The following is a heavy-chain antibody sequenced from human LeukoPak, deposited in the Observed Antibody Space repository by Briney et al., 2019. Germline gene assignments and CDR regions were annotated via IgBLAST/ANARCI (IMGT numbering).Heavy chain of an antibody. J-gene: IGHJ6*03. D-gene: IGHD4-11*01. CDR2: IIPLFGTT. CDR3: ARTVTTIRGYYYYYMDV. CDR1: GGTFSSYA. Sequence: SVKVSCKASGGTFSSYAISWVRQAPGQGLEWMGGIIPLFGTTNHAQKFQDRVTFNTDESTSTAYMELSSLRSEDTAVYYCARTVTTIRGYYYYYMDVWGKGTTVTVSS. V-gene: IGHV1-69*05.